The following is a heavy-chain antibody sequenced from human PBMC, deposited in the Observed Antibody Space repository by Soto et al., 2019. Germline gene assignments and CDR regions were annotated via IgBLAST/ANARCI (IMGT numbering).Heavy chain of an antibody. V-gene: IGHV4-59*01. CDR1: GGSISSYY. Sequence: SETLSLTCTVSGGSISSYYWSWIRQPPGKGLEWIGYMYYSGSTNYNPSLKSRVTISVDTSKNQVSLRLSSVTAADSAVYYCATGLTFFNFWGQGTRVTVSS. J-gene: IGHJ4*02. CDR3: ATGLTFFNF. CDR2: MYYSGST.